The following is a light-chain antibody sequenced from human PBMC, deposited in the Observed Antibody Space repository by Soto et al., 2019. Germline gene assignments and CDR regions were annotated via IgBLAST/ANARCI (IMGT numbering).Light chain of an antibody. CDR2: GNS. Sequence: QSVLTQPPSVSGAPGQRVTISCTGSRSNIGAGYDVHWYQKRPGTAPKLLIYGNSNRPSGVPDRFSGSKSGTSASLAITGLQAEDEADYYCQSYDSSLSGWGFGGGTKLTVL. CDR1: RSNIGAGYD. CDR3: QSYDSSLSGWG. V-gene: IGLV1-40*01. J-gene: IGLJ3*02.